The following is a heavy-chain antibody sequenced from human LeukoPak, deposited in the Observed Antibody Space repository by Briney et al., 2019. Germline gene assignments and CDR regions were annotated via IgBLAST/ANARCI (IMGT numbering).Heavy chain of an antibody. D-gene: IGHD6-19*01. CDR1: GYTFTGYY. J-gene: IGHJ5*02. V-gene: IGHV1-2*02. Sequence: ASVKVSCKASGYTFTGYYMHWVRQAPGQGLEWMGWINPNSGGTNYAQKFQGRVTMTRDTSISTAYMELSRLRSDDTAVYYCAREYSSGWSNWFDPWGQGTLVTVS. CDR3: AREYSSGWSNWFDP. CDR2: INPNSGGT.